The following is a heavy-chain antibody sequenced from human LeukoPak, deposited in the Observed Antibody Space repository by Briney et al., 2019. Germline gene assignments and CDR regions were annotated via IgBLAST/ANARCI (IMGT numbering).Heavy chain of an antibody. J-gene: IGHJ4*02. CDR3: AKTMVEAVTYSFDY. V-gene: IGHV3-30*02. CDR1: GFTFSNFW. Sequence: GGSLRLSCAGSGFTFSNFWMTWVRQAPGKGLEWVAFIRYDGTTEYYADSVKGRFTVSRDNSNNTLCLQMNNLRTEDAAMYYCAKTMVEAVTYSFDYWGQGALVTVSS. CDR2: IRYDGTTE. D-gene: IGHD2-15*01.